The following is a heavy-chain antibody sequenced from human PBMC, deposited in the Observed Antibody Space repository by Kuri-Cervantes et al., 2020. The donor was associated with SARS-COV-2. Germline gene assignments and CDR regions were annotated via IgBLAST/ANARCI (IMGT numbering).Heavy chain of an antibody. CDR2: ISYDGSNK. J-gene: IGHJ6*02. V-gene: IGHV3-30*18. CDR3: AKALGNYYYYGMDV. Sequence: GGSLRLSCAASGFTFSSYGMHWVRQAPGKGLEWVAVISYDGSNKYYADSVKGRFTISRGNSKNTLYLQMNSLRAENTAVYYCAKALGNYYYYGMDVWGQGTTVTVSS. D-gene: IGHD7-27*01. CDR1: GFTFSSYG.